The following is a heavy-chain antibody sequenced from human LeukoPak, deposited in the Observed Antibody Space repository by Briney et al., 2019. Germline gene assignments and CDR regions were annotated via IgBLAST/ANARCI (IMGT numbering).Heavy chain of an antibody. CDR3: ARGAASTPTGIDY. CDR1: GYTFPSYD. CDR2: ISAYNGNT. D-gene: IGHD1-14*01. J-gene: IGHJ4*02. V-gene: IGHV1-18*01. Sequence: ASVKVSCKASGYTFPSYDITWVRQAPGQGLEWMGWISAYNGNTNYAEKLQGRVTMTTDTSTSTAYMDLSSLRSDDTAVYYCARGAASTPTGIDYWGRGTLVTVSS.